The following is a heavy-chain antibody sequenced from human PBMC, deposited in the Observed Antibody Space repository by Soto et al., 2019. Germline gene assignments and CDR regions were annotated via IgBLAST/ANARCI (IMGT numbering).Heavy chain of an antibody. V-gene: IGHV5-10-1*01. D-gene: IGHD5-12*01. CDR3: ARIDIVATNYYCRMDV. Sequence: GESLKISGKGSGYSFTSYWISWVRQMPGKGLEWMGRIDPSDSYTNYSPSFQGHVTISADKSISTAYLQWSSLKASDTAMYYCARIDIVATNYYCRMDVWGQGTTVTVSS. CDR2: IDPSDSYT. CDR1: GYSFTSYW. J-gene: IGHJ6*02.